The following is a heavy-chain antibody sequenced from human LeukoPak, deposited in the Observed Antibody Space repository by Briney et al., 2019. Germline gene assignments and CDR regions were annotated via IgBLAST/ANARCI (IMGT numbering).Heavy chain of an antibody. CDR2: NPSGGST. V-gene: IGHV1-46*01. Sequence: NPSGGSTSYAQKFQGRVTMTRDTSTSTVYMELSSLRSDDTAVYYCARGPGISSQWLPFDPWGQGTLVTVSS. J-gene: IGHJ5*02. D-gene: IGHD5-12*01. CDR3: ARGPGISSQWLPFDP.